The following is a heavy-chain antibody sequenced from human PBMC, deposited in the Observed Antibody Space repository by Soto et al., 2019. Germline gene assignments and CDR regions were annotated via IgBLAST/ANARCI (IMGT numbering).Heavy chain of an antibody. J-gene: IGHJ5*02. CDR1: GGSISSDY. V-gene: IGHV4-59*01. D-gene: IGHD3-10*01. CDR3: ARFGTSPNGNWFDP. CDR2: VYHSWST. Sequence: SETLSLTCTVSGGSISSDYWNWIRQPPGKGLEWIGYVYHSWSTKYNPSLKSRVTISVDTSKNQLSLKLSSVTAADTAVYYCARFGTSPNGNWFDPWGQGTLVTVS.